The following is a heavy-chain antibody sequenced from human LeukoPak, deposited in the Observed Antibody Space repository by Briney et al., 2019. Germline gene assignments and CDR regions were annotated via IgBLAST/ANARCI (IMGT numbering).Heavy chain of an antibody. Sequence: PGGSLRLSCAASGLTSRFAFSDYYMSWVRQAPGKGLEWSANIDQDGSEKYYVESMKGRFTISRDNAKNSLYLQMNSLRAEDTAAYYCARAQKYDFWSGYYILDYWGQGTLVTVSS. J-gene: IGHJ4*02. D-gene: IGHD3-3*01. V-gene: IGHV3-7*01. CDR3: ARAQKYDFWSGYYILDY. CDR2: IDQDGSEK. CDR1: GLTSRFAFSDYY.